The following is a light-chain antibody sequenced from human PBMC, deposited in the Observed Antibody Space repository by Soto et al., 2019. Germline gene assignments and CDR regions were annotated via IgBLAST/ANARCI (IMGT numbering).Light chain of an antibody. Sequence: EIVMTQSPATLSLSPGDSAALSCWASQSVGSNLAWYQQRPGQAPSLLIYDASTRATGIPARFSGSGSGTEFTLTITSLQSEEFAVYYCQQHGNWPPITLGQGTRLEIK. V-gene: IGKV3-15*01. CDR1: QSVGSN. CDR2: DAS. CDR3: QQHGNWPPIT. J-gene: IGKJ5*01.